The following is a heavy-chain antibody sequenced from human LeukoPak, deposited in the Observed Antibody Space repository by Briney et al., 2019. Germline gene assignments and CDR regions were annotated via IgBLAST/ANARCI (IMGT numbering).Heavy chain of an antibody. CDR3: ARDSSSVTPSGMDV. Sequence: ASVKVSCKAFGYTFTSYVITWVRQAPGQGLEWMGWISAYNGNTDYADNLQGRVIVTTDTSTSTAYMELRSLRSDDTAVYYCARDSSSVTPSGMDVWGQGTTVAVSS. CDR2: ISAYNGNT. D-gene: IGHD3-22*01. J-gene: IGHJ6*02. V-gene: IGHV1-18*01. CDR1: GYTFTSYV.